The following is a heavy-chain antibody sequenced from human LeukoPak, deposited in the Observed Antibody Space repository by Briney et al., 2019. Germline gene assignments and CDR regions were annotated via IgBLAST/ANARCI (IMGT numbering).Heavy chain of an antibody. CDR2: IYSGGST. V-gene: IGHV3-66*01. CDR3: ARGTVTMVDY. D-gene: IGHD3-10*01. CDR1: GFTVSSNY. Sequence: GGSLRLSCAASGFTVSSNYMSWVRQAPGRGLEWVSVIYSGGSTYYSDSVKGRFTISRDNSKNTLFLQMNSLRAGDTTVYYCARGTVTMVDYWGEGTLVSVSS. J-gene: IGHJ4*02.